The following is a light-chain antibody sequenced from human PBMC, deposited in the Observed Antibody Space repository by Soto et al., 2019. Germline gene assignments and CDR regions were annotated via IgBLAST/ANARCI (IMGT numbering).Light chain of an antibody. CDR3: QHYNSYGT. CDR2: AAS. Sequence: IQLTQSPSSLSSSVGDRFTITCRASQGISNYLAWYQQKPGKAPKLLIYAASTLQSGVPSRFSGSGSGTEFTLTISSLQPDDFATYYCQHYNSYGTFGQGTKVDIK. V-gene: IGKV1-9*01. J-gene: IGKJ1*01. CDR1: QGISNY.